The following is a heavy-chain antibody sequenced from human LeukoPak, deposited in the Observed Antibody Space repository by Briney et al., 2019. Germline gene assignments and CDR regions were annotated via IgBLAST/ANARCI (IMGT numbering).Heavy chain of an antibody. Sequence: GGSLRLSCAASGFTFSSYAMSWVRQAPGKGLEWVSGISGSGGSTYYADSVEGRFTISRDNSKKTQYLQMNSLRAEDTAVYFCAKGGGVMTASSFDYWGQGTLVTVSS. D-gene: IGHD3-16*01. J-gene: IGHJ4*02. V-gene: IGHV3-23*01. CDR1: GFTFSSYA. CDR3: AKGGGVMTASSFDY. CDR2: ISGSGGST.